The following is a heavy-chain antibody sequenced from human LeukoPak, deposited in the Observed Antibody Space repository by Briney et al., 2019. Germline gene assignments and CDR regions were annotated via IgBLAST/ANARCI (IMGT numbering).Heavy chain of an antibody. CDR3: ARGRRYFEWSVSLQH. CDR2: ISHSGST. Sequence: SETLSLTCAVYGGSFSGYYWSWIRQPPGKGLEWVGEISHSGSTKYNPSPKSRVTISVDTSTNQLSMTMSYVTAADTAVYYCARGRRYFEWSVSLQHWGQGTLVTVSS. CDR1: GGSFSGYY. D-gene: IGHD3-9*01. J-gene: IGHJ1*01. V-gene: IGHV4-34*01.